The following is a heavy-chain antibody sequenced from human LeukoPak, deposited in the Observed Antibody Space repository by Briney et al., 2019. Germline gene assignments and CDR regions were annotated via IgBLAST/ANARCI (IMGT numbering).Heavy chain of an antibody. CDR1: GFTFSSYS. D-gene: IGHD3-22*01. CDR3: ARMGGHYYDSSGSIDY. Sequence: GGSLRLSCAASGFTFSSYSMNWVRQAPGKGLEWVSYISSSSSTIYYADSVKGRFTISRDNAKNSLYLQMNSLRAEDTVVYYCARMGGHYYDSSGSIDYWGQGTLVTVSS. J-gene: IGHJ4*02. CDR2: ISSSSSTI. V-gene: IGHV3-48*04.